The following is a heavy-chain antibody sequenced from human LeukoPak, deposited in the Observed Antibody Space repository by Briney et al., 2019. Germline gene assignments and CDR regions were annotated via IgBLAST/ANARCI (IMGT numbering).Heavy chain of an antibody. CDR3: GRDLDILTAYYSGY. J-gene: IGHJ4*02. CDR1: GYTFTTYV. CDR2: ISAYNGNT. V-gene: IGHV1-18*04. Sequence: GASVKLSCKPSGYTFTTYVITWVRQAPGQRLEWMGWISAYNGNTHYAQNLQRRVTMTTDTSTSTAYMELRGLRSDDTAVYYCGRDLDILTAYYSGYWGQGTLVTVSS. D-gene: IGHD3-9*01.